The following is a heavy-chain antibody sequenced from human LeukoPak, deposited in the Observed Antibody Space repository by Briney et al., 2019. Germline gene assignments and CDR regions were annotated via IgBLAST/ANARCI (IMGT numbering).Heavy chain of an antibody. Sequence: SETLSLTCAVYGGSFSGYYWSWIRQPPGKGLEWIGEINHSGSTNYNPSPKSRVTISVDTSKNQFSLKLSSVTAADTAVYYCARARRYCSSTSCYLGNYYYYGMDVWGQGTTVTVSS. CDR2: INHSGST. V-gene: IGHV4-34*01. CDR3: ARARRYCSSTSCYLGNYYYYGMDV. J-gene: IGHJ6*02. CDR1: GGSFSGYY. D-gene: IGHD2-2*01.